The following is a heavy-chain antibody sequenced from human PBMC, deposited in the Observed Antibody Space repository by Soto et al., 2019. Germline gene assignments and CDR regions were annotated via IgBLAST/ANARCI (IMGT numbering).Heavy chain of an antibody. V-gene: IGHV3-23*01. J-gene: IGHJ6*02. CDR3: AKGRYGDYVGYYYGMDV. CDR1: GFTFNSYA. CDR2: ISGSSRTT. Sequence: LRLSCAASGFTFNSYAMNWVRQAPGKGLEWVSAISGSSRTTYYADSVKGRFTISRDNSRNTLYLQMNSLRADDTAVYYCAKGRYGDYVGYYYGMDVWGQGTTVTVSS. D-gene: IGHD4-17*01.